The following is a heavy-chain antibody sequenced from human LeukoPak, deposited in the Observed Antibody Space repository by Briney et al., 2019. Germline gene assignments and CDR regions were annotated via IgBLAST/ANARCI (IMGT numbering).Heavy chain of an antibody. Sequence: ASVKVSCKASGYTFTGYYMHWVRQAPGQGLEWMGWINPNSGGTNYAQKFQGRVTMTRDTSISTAYMELSRLRSDDTAVYYCARDSSYYDLWSGYLVYWGQGTLVTVSS. CDR1: GYTFTGYY. CDR2: INPNSGGT. V-gene: IGHV1-2*02. J-gene: IGHJ4*02. CDR3: ARDSSYYDLWSGYLVY. D-gene: IGHD3-3*01.